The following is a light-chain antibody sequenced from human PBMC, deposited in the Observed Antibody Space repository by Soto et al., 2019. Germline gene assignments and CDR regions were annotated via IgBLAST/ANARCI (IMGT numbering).Light chain of an antibody. V-gene: IGKV1-5*01. CDR1: QSISSW. CDR2: HAS. CDR3: QQYNSYS. J-gene: IGKJ1*01. Sequence: DIQMTQSPSILSASVGDRVTITCRASQSISSWLAWYQQKPGKAPNLLIYHASTLESGVPSRFSGSGSGTEFTLTISSLQPDDFATYYCQQYNSYSFGQGTKVDIK.